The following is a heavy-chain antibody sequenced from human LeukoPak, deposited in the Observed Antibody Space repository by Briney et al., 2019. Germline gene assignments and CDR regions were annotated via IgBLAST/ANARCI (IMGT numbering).Heavy chain of an antibody. CDR2: IWYDGSRD. J-gene: IGHJ4*02. D-gene: IGHD6-19*01. V-gene: IGHV3-33*01. CDR3: VTVRGSDWYMDY. Sequence: SGGSLRLSCAASGFTFRNYGMNWVRQAPGKGLEWVALIWYDGSRDYYVDFVKGRFTVSRDNSKNTLYLQMKNLRAEDTAVYYCVTVRGSDWYMDYWGQGTLVTVSS. CDR1: GFTFRNYG.